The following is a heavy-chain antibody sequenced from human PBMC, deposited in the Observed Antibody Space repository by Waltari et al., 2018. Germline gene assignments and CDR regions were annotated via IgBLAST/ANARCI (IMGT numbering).Heavy chain of an antibody. J-gene: IGHJ4*02. CDR2: TNHSGGST. V-gene: IGHV1-46*01. CDR3: AHSSSILFHFDY. Sequence: QVQLVQSGAEVKKPGASVKVSCKASGYTFTSYYMHWVRQAPGQGLEWMGITNHSGGSTSYAQKFQGRVTMTRDTSTSTVYMELSSLRSEDTAVYYCAHSSSILFHFDYWGQGTLVTVSS. D-gene: IGHD6-6*01. CDR1: GYTFTSYY.